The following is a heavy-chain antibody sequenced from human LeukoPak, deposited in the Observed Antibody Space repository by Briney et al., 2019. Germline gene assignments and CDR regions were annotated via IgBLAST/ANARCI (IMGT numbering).Heavy chain of an antibody. V-gene: IGHV1-2*02. CDR2: INSNSGGT. CDR1: AYTFSGYY. Sequence: GASVKVSCKASAYTFSGYYMHWVRQAPGQGLEWMGWINSNSGGTNYAQNFEGRVTMTRDTSISTAYMELNRLRSDDTAVYYCARERVDPRYNWNQLYYYYYGMDVWGQGTTVTVSS. CDR3: ARERVDPRYNWNQLYYYYYGMDV. D-gene: IGHD1-20*01. J-gene: IGHJ6*02.